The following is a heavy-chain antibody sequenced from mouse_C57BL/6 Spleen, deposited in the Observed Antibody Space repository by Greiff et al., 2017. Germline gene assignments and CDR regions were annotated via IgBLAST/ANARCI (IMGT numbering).Heavy chain of an antibody. Sequence: LVESGAELVKPGASVKMSCKASGYTFTSYWITWVKQRPGQGLEWIGDIYPGSGSTNYNEKFKSKATLTVDTSSSTAYMQLSSLTSEDSAVYYCARAIYYGSSSYYFDYWGQGTTLTVSS. CDR1: GYTFTSYW. D-gene: IGHD1-1*01. CDR2: IYPGSGST. V-gene: IGHV1-55*01. CDR3: ARAIYYGSSSYYFDY. J-gene: IGHJ2*01.